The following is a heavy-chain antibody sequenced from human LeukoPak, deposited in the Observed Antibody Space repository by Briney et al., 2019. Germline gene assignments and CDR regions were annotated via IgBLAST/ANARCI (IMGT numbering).Heavy chain of an antibody. D-gene: IGHD6-13*01. CDR2: IYYSGST. J-gene: IGHJ5*02. CDR3: ARSPSSSWYVWFDP. Sequence: SETLSLTCTVSGGSISSSSYYWGWIRQPPGKGLEWIGSIYYSGSTDYNPSLKSRATISVDTSKNQFSLTLSSVTAADTAVYYCARSPSSSWYVWFDPWGQGTLVTVSS. V-gene: IGHV4-39*01. CDR1: GGSISSSSYY.